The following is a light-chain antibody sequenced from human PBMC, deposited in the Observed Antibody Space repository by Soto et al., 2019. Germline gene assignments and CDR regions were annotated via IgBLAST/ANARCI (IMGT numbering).Light chain of an antibody. Sequence: DIVMTQPPLSLPVTPGEPASISCRSSQSLLDSDDGNTYLDWYLQKPGQSPQLLIYTVSYRASGVPDRFSGSGSGTDFTLKISRVEAEDVGIYYCMQSARTPHTFGQGTRLEIK. V-gene: IGKV2-40*01. CDR2: TVS. CDR1: QSLLDSDDGNTY. CDR3: MQSARTPHT. J-gene: IGKJ5*01.